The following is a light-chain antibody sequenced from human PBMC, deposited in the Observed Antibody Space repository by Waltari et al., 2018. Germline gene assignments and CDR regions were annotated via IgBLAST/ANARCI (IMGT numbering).Light chain of an antibody. Sequence: EIVLTQSPGTASLSPGERVTLACRASQSVGSSSLAWYQKKPGQAPRLVIYRASRRATGIPDRFSCSGSGTDFSLTISRLEPEDFAVYYCQQHGTLPATFGQGTKVEIK. CDR1: QSVGSSS. V-gene: IGKV3-20*01. J-gene: IGKJ1*01. CDR2: RAS. CDR3: QQHGTLPAT.